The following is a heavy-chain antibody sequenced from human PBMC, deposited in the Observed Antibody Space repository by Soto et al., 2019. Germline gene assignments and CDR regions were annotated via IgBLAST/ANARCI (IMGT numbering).Heavy chain of an antibody. CDR3: ARDAGSGHDWGYYYYYGMDV. CDR2: IIPILGIA. V-gene: IGHV1-69*08. J-gene: IGHJ6*02. D-gene: IGHD5-12*01. Sequence: QVQLVQSGAEVKKPGSSVKVSCKASGGTFSSYTISWVRQAPGQGLEWMGRIIPILGIANYAQKFQGRVTITADKSTSTAYMELSSLRSEDTAVYYCARDAGSGHDWGYYYYYGMDVWGQGTTVTVSS. CDR1: GGTFSSYT.